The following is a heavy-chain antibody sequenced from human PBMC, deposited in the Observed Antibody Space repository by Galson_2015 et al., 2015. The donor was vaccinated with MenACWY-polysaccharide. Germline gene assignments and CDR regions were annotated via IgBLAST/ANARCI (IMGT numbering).Heavy chain of an antibody. Sequence: PALVKPTQTLTLTCTFSGFSLSARGVAVGWIRQPPGEALEWLAIIYWDGGRSYRSSLRTRLTVTKDTSKNQVALTMTNMDPVDTAIYYCAQAIKVPQSCSGGRCYHFDSWGQGTLVTVSS. D-gene: IGHD2-15*01. V-gene: IGHV2-5*02. J-gene: IGHJ4*02. CDR1: GFSLSARGVA. CDR3: AQAIKVPQSCSGGRCYHFDS. CDR2: IYWDGGR.